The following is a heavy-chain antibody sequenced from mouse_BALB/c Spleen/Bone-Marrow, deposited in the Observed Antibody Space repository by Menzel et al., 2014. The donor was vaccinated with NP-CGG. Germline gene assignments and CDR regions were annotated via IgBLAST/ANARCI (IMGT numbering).Heavy chain of an antibody. V-gene: IGHV1-7*01. CDR3: ARYGNYGDYFDY. D-gene: IGHD2-1*01. CDR1: GYTFTSYW. Sequence: VQLQQSGAELAKPGASVKMSCKASGYTFTSYWMHWVKQRPGQGLGWIGYINPSTGYTEYNQKFKDKATLTADKSSSTAYMQLSSLTSEDSAVYYCARYGNYGDYFDYWGQGTTLTVSS. J-gene: IGHJ2*01. CDR2: INPSTGYT.